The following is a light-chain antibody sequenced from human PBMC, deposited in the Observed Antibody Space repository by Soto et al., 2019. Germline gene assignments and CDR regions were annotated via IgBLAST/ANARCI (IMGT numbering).Light chain of an antibody. J-gene: IGLJ3*02. CDR1: GSNIGRNS. V-gene: IGLV1-44*01. CDR2: SNN. CDR3: GAWDDSMNGWV. Sequence: QSVLTQPPSASGTPGQRVSISCSGGGSNIGRNSVNWYQHSPGTAPKLLIDSNNQRPSGVPDRFSGSKSGTSASLAIRGLQSEDEADYYCGAWDDSMNGWVFGGGTKLTVL.